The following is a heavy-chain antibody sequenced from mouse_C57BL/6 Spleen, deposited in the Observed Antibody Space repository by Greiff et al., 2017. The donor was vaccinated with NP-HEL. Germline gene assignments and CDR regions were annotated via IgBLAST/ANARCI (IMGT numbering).Heavy chain of an antibody. Sequence: VQLQQSGAELVRPGASVKLSCTASGFNIKDDYMHWVKQRPEQGLEWIGWIDPENGDTEYASKFQGKATITADTSSNTAYLQLSSLTSEDTAVYYCTTSLTTVVARDYWGQGTTLTVSS. CDR2: IDPENGDT. CDR1: GFNIKDDY. V-gene: IGHV14-4*01. J-gene: IGHJ2*01. CDR3: TTSLTTVVARDY. D-gene: IGHD1-1*01.